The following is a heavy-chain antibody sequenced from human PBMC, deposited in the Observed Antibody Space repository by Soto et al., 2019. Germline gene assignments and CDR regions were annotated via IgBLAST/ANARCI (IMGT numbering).Heavy chain of an antibody. V-gene: IGHV1-69*13. CDR3: ARGLSSGSYFGAFDY. CDR1: GGTFSSYA. Sequence: ASVKVSCKASGGTFSSYAISWVRQAPGQGLEWMGGIIPIFGTANYAQKFQGRVTITADESTSTAYMELSSLRSEDTAVYYCARGLSSGSYFGAFDYWGQGTLVTVSS. D-gene: IGHD1-26*01. J-gene: IGHJ4*02. CDR2: IIPIFGTA.